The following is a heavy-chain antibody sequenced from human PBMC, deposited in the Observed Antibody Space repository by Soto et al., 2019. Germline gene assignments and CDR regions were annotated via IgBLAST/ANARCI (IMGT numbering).Heavy chain of an antibody. D-gene: IGHD4-17*01. CDR2: IWYDGTQK. CDR1: GFTFNTYS. Sequence: GGSLRLSCEASGFTFNTYSMHWVRQPPGKGLEWLAAIWYDGTQKYYADSVKGRFIISRDNSKKTLYLEMNSLRAEDTAVYYCARAGGTTVTGLWHFDSWGQGTLVTV. J-gene: IGHJ4*02. CDR3: ARAGGTTVTGLWHFDS. V-gene: IGHV3-33*01.